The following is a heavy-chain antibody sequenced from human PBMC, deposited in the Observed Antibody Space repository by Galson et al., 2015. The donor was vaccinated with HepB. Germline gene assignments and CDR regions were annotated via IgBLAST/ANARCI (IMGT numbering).Heavy chain of an antibody. J-gene: IGHJ3*02. V-gene: IGHV4-30-2*01. D-gene: IGHD3/OR15-3a*01. Sequence: TLSLTCAVSGGSISSGGYSWSWIRQPPGKGLEWIGYIYHSGSTYYNPSLKSRVTISVDRSKNQFSLKLSSVTAADTAVYYCARDTLDLNAFDIWGQGTMVTVSS. CDR1: GGSISSGGYS. CDR3: ARDTLDLNAFDI. CDR2: IYHSGST.